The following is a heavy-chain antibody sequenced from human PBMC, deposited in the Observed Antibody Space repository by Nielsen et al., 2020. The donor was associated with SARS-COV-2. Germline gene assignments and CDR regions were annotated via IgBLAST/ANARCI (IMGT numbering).Heavy chain of an antibody. V-gene: IGHV3-33*01. Sequence: GESLKISCAASGFTFSSYGMHWVRQAPGKGLEWVAVIWYDGSNKYYADSVKGRFTISRDNSKNTLYLQMNSLRAEDTAVYYCARVPNWGGEAFDIWGQGTMVTVSS. CDR1: GFTFSSYG. CDR3: ARVPNWGGEAFDI. J-gene: IGHJ3*02. CDR2: IWYDGSNK. D-gene: IGHD7-27*01.